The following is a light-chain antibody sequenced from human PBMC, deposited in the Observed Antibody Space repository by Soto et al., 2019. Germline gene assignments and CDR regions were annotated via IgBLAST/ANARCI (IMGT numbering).Light chain of an antibody. CDR1: QSISSW. V-gene: IGKV1-5*03. CDR2: KAS. Sequence: DIQMTQSPSTLSASVGDRVTITCRASQSISSWLAWFQQKPGKAPKVLIYKASSLESGVPSRFSGSGSGTEFTLTISSLQPDDFANYYCQQYSTYRTFGQGTKVEI. J-gene: IGKJ1*01. CDR3: QQYSTYRT.